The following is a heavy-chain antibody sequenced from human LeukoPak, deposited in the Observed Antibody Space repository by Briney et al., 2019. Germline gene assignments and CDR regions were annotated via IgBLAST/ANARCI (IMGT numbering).Heavy chain of an antibody. V-gene: IGHV4-59*02. Sequence: SETLSLTCSVSGGSVSSYYWSWIRQSPRKGLEWIGYIHDSGSTNYNPSLKSRVTVSVDTSKNQFSLKLSSEIAADTAVYYCARGGQWSKFYFDNWGQGTLVTVSS. CDR3: ARGGQWSKFYFDN. CDR1: GGSVSSYY. J-gene: IGHJ4*02. D-gene: IGHD2-15*01. CDR2: IHDSGST.